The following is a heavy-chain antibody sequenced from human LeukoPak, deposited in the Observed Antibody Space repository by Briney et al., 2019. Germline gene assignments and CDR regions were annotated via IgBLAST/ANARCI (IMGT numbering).Heavy chain of an antibody. CDR1: GITLSNYG. J-gene: IGHJ4*02. Sequence: QPGGSLRLSCAVSGITLSNYGMSWVRQAPGKGLEWVAGISGSGGSTNYAGSVKGRFTISRDNRKNTLYLQMNSLRVEDTAVYFCAKRGVVIRAILVGFHKEAYYFDSWGQGALVTVSS. CDR2: ISGSGGST. D-gene: IGHD2-21*01. V-gene: IGHV3-23*01. CDR3: AKRGVVIRAILVGFHKEAYYFDS.